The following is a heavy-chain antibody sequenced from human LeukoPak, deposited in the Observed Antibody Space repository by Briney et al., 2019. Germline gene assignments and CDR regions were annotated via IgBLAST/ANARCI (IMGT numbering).Heavy chain of an antibody. CDR1: GFSFSTTGVG. J-gene: IGHJ4*02. Sequence: SGPTLVNPTQTLTLTCTFSGFSFSTTGVGVGWIRQPPGKALEWLALIYWNDEKRYSPSLKSRLTITKDTSKNQVVLTMTNMDPVDTATYYCAHRVDDSGTYTFDIWGQGTLVTVSS. CDR3: AHRVDDSGTYTFDI. CDR2: IYWNDEK. D-gene: IGHD3-10*01. V-gene: IGHV2-5*01.